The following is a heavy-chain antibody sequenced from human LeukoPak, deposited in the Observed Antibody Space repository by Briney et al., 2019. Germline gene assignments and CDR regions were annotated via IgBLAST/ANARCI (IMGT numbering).Heavy chain of an antibody. Sequence: GGSLRLSCAASGFTFSSYAMYWVRQAPGKGLEYVSAITTNGGSTYYADSVKGRFTISRDNSKNTLYLQMSSLRAEDTAVYYCMTDYYGMDVWGQGSTVTVSS. CDR2: ITTNGGST. J-gene: IGHJ6*02. CDR3: MTDYYGMDV. V-gene: IGHV3-64D*06. CDR1: GFTFSSYA.